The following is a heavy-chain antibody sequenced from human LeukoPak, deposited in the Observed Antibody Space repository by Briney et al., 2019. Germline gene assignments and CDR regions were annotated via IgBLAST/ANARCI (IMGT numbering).Heavy chain of an antibody. V-gene: IGHV3-23*01. D-gene: IGHD6-13*01. CDR3: AKLQLNRPVAAAVHNWFDP. CDR2: ISGSGGST. J-gene: IGHJ5*02. Sequence: PGGSLRLSCAASGVSFSSYSMSWVRQPPGKGLEWVSSISGSGGSTYYADSVKGRFTISRDNSKNTLYLQMNSLRAEDTAVYYCAKLQLNRPVAAAVHNWFDPWGQGTLVTVSS. CDR1: GVSFSSYS.